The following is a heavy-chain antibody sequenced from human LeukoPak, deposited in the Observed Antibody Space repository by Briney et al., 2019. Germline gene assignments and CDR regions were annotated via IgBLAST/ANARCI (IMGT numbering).Heavy chain of an antibody. CDR3: VSGNDPDSTWENYRLDAFDI. CDR2: ISSTSDYI. V-gene: IGHV3-21*01. J-gene: IGHJ3*02. CDR1: GFTISSYA. D-gene: IGHD3-16*02. Sequence: GGSLRLSCAASGFTISSYAMSWIRQAPGKGLEWVSSISSTSDYIYYADSVKGRFTISRDNTKSSLYLQMNSLRAEDTAVYYCVSGNDPDSTWENYRLDAFDIWGQGTTVIVSS.